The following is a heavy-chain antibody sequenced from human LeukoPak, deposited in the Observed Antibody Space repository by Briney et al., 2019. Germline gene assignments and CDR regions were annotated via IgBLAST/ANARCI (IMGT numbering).Heavy chain of an antibody. CDR1: GGSFSGCY. V-gene: IGHV4-34*01. J-gene: IGHJ4*02. CDR2: INHSGSS. Sequence: SETLSLTCAVYGGSFSGCYRSWIRQPPGKGLEWIGEINHSGSSNYNPSLNSRVTLSVDTSKNQFSLKMSSLTAADTAVYYCAIGLSPHINMVRGVRAPFRGVFDYWGQGTLVTVSS. D-gene: IGHD3-10*01. CDR3: AIGLSPHINMVRGVRAPFRGVFDY.